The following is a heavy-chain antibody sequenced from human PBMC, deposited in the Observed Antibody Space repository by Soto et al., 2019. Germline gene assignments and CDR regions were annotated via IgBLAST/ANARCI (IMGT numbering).Heavy chain of an antibody. Sequence: GASVKVSCKTSGYTFSNYGINWVRQAPGEGLEWMGWISGYNGNTNYAQTAQGRVTMTTDTSTGTVYMELRSLISDDTAIYYCSRFIMVGGWFDPNYYHGMDVWGQGTTVTVSS. D-gene: IGHD6-19*01. V-gene: IGHV1-18*01. CDR2: ISGYNGNT. CDR3: SRFIMVGGWFDPNYYHGMDV. CDR1: GYTFSNYG. J-gene: IGHJ6*02.